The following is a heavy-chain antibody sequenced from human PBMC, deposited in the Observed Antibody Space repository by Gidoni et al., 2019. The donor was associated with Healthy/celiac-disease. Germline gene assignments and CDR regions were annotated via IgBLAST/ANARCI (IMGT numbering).Heavy chain of an antibody. CDR3: AKDGIWCGELLHPYYFDY. V-gene: IGHV3-23*01. Sequence: EVQLLVSGGGLVQPGGSLRLSCSASGFTFSSYAMSGVRQAPGKGLEWVSAISGSGGSTYYADSVKGRFTIYRDNSKNTRYLQMNSLRAEDTDVYYCAKDGIWCGELLHPYYFDYWGQGTLVTVSS. J-gene: IGHJ4*02. CDR2: ISGSGGST. CDR1: GFTFSSYA. D-gene: IGHD3-10*01.